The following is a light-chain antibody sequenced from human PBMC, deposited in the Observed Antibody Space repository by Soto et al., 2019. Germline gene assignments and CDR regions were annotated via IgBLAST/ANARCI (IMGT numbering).Light chain of an antibody. CDR1: LYVIYK. Sequence: EIVMTQSPATLSVSPGERVTLSCRDILYVIYKVVWYQQKPGQAPRLLFYDSTTRATGIPARFSGSGSGTEFTLTVSSLQSEDLGVYYCQQFNHWPRTFGQGTKVDIK. CDR2: DST. J-gene: IGKJ1*01. V-gene: IGKV3-15*01. CDR3: QQFNHWPRT.